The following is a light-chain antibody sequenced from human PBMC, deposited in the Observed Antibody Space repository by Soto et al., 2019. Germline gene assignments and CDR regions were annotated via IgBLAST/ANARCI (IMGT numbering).Light chain of an antibody. Sequence: DIQMTQSPSSVSASVGDRVSITCRASQDIGAWLAWYQQKPGKAPKXXGYAASSLQSGVPSRVRGSGSGTDFTLTISSLQPEDFATYYCQQGYSFPVTFGGGTKVDIK. CDR2: AAS. J-gene: IGKJ4*01. V-gene: IGKV1-12*01. CDR1: QDIGAW. CDR3: QQGYSFPVT.